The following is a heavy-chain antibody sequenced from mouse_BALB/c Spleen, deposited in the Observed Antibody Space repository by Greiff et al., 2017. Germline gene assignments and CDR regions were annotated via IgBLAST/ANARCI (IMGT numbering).Heavy chain of an antibody. V-gene: IGHV1-15*01. D-gene: IGHD4-1*02. J-gene: IGHJ3*01. Sequence: QVQLKESGAELVRPGASVTLSCKASGYTFTDYEMHWVKQTPVHGLEWIGAIDPETGGTAYNQKFKGKATLTADKSSSTAYMELRSLTSEDSAVYYCTSQLGLAYWGQGTLVTVSA. CDR3: TSQLGLAY. CDR1: GYTFTDYE. CDR2: IDPETGGT.